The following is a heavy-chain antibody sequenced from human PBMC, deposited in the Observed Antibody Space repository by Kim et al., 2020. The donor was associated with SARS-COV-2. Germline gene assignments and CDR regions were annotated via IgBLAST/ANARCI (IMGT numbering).Heavy chain of an antibody. CDR1: GYTFTSYK. V-gene: IGHV1-46*01. CDR2: ISPNTGST. Sequence: ASVKVSCKASGYTFTSYKMHWVRQAPGQGLEWMGIISPNTGSTRYAQKFQGRVTMTRDTSTSTVYMELSNLRSDDTAVYYCARDEGNYGDNDYWGQGTLV. J-gene: IGHJ4*02. CDR3: ARDEGNYGDNDY. D-gene: IGHD3-10*01.